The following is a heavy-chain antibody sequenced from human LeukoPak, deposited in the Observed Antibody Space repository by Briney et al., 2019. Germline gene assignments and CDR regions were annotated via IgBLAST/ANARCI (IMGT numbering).Heavy chain of an antibody. CDR2: INSDGSST. V-gene: IGHV3-74*01. D-gene: IGHD3-16*02. Sequence: GGSLRLSCAASGFTFSSYWMHWVRQAPGKGLVWVSRINSDGSSTSYADSVKGRFTISRDNSRNSLYLQMNSLRAEDTAVYYCARDQVAFGGVIVIYYSDYGGQGTLVTVSS. CDR3: ARDQVAFGGVIVIYYSDY. CDR1: GFTFSSYW. J-gene: IGHJ4*02.